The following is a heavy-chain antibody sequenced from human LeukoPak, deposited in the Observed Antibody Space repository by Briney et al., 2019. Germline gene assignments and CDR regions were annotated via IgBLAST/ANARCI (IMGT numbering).Heavy chain of an antibody. CDR1: GYTFTGYY. CDR2: MNPNSGNT. CDR3: ARVTSEGFDP. J-gene: IGHJ5*02. Sequence: ASVKVSCKASGYTFTGYYMHWVRQAPGQGLEWMGWMNPNSGNTGYAQKFQGRVTMTRNTSISTAYMELSSLRSEDTAVYYCARVTSEGFDPWGQGTLVTVSS. D-gene: IGHD1-14*01. V-gene: IGHV1-8*02.